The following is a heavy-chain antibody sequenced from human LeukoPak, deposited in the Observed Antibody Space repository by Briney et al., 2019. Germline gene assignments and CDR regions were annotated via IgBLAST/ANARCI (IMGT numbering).Heavy chain of an antibody. CDR2: IYYSGST. CDR3: ARLGRYSSSCDWFDP. D-gene: IGHD6-13*01. Sequence: SETLSLTCTVSGGSISSSSYYWGWIRQPPGKGLEWIGSIYYSGSTYYNPSLKSRVTISVDTSKNQFSLKLSSVTAADTAVYYCARLGRYSSSCDWFDPWGQGTLVIVCS. V-gene: IGHV4-39*01. J-gene: IGHJ5*02. CDR1: GGSISSSSYY.